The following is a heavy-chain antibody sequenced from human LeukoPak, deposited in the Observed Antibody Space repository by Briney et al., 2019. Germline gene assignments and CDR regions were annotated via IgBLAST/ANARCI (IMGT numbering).Heavy chain of an antibody. Sequence: GGSLRLSCAASGFTFSRYDMHWVRQGTGKGLEWVSAIGLAGDTYYRGSVKGRFTISRDTATNSLYLQMNNLRVGDTAVYYCARDLYGMGVWGQGTTVTVSS. V-gene: IGHV3-13*01. CDR3: ARDLYGMGV. CDR1: GFTFSRYD. J-gene: IGHJ6*02. CDR2: IGLAGDT.